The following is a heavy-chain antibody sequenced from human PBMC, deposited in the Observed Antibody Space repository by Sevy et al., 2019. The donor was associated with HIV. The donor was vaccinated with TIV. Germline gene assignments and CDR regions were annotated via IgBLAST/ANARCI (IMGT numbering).Heavy chain of an antibody. CDR3: AKVGGGTMAGNSDY. CDR2: ISGSGGST. Sequence: GGSLRLSCAASGFTFSSYAMSWVRQAPGKGLEWVSAISGSGGSTYYADSVKGRFTISRDNSKNTLYLQMNSLRAEDTAVYYCAKVGGGTMAGNSDYWGQGTLVTVSS. J-gene: IGHJ4*02. CDR1: GFTFSSYA. V-gene: IGHV3-23*01. D-gene: IGHD6-19*01.